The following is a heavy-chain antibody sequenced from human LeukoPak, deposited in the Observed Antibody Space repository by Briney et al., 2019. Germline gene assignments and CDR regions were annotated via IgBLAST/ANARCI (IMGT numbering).Heavy chain of an antibody. CDR3: ARAGDCSGGSCYLVSANFDY. CDR1: GGSISSYY. D-gene: IGHD2-15*01. Sequence: SETLSLTCTVSGGSISSYYWSWIRQPPGKGLEWLGYIYYSGSTNYNPSLKSRVTISVDTSKNQFSLKLSSVTAADTAVYYCARAGDCSGGSCYLVSANFDYWGQGTLVTVSS. CDR2: IYYSGST. V-gene: IGHV4-59*01. J-gene: IGHJ4*02.